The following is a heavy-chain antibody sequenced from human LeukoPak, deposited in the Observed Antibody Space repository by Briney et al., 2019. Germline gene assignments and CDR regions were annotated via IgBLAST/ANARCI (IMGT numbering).Heavy chain of an antibody. CDR1: GFTFSSYA. D-gene: IGHD4-17*01. Sequence: GGSLRLSCAASGFTFSSYAMSWVRQAPGKGLEWVSGISDSGGSTYYADSVKGRFTISRDSSRNTLYLQMNSLRAEDTAAYYCAKSPRLTTVTYIDYWGQGTLVTVSS. CDR2: ISDSGGST. CDR3: AKSPRLTTVTYIDY. J-gene: IGHJ4*02. V-gene: IGHV3-23*01.